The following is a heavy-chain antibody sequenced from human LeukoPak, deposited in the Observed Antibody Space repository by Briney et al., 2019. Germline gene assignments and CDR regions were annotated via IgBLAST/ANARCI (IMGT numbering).Heavy chain of an antibody. CDR3: ARDRGYGHDAFDI. Sequence: SVKVSCKASGGTFSSYAISWVRPAPGQGLEWMGRIIPILGIANYAQKFQGRVTITADKSTSTAYMELSSLRSEDTAVYYCARDRGYGHDAFDIWGQGTMVTVSS. D-gene: IGHD3-10*01. CDR2: IIPILGIA. V-gene: IGHV1-69*04. J-gene: IGHJ3*02. CDR1: GGTFSSYA.